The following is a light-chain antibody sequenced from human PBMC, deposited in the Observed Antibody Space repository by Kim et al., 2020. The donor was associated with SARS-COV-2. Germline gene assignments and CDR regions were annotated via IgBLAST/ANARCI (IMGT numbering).Light chain of an antibody. V-gene: IGLV3-19*01. CDR2: GKN. CDR3: NSRDSSGNHHWV. CDR1: SLRNYY. J-gene: IGLJ3*02. Sequence: LGQTVRITCQGDSLRNYYASWYQQKPGQAPVLVIYGKNNRPSGIPNRFSGSSSGNTASLTITGAQAEDEADYYCNSRDSSGNHHWVFGGGTQLTVL.